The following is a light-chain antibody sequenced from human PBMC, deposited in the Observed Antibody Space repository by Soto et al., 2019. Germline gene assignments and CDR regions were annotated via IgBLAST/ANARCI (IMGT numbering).Light chain of an antibody. CDR3: QQSYTTPRIT. V-gene: IGKV1-9*01. CDR1: QGISSY. Sequence: DIQLTQSPSFLSASVGDRVTITCRASQGISSYLAWYQQKPGKAPKLLIYAASTLQSGVPSRFSGSGSGTEFTLTIDSLQPEDFATYYCQQSYTTPRITFGQGTRLEIK. J-gene: IGKJ5*01. CDR2: AAS.